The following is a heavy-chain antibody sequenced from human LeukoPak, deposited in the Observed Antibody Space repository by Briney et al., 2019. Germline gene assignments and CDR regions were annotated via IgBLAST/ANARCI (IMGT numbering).Heavy chain of an antibody. CDR3: ARGLNRNDYGDYGY. V-gene: IGHV4-59*01. D-gene: IGHD4-17*01. CDR2: IYHTGST. CDR1: GGSISSYY. J-gene: IGHJ4*02. Sequence: MSSETLSLTCTVSGGSISSYYWSWIRQPPGKGLEWIGYIYHTGSTSYNPSLKGRVTISVDTSKNQFSLKLSSVTAADTAVYYCARGLNRNDYGDYGYWGQGTLVIVSS.